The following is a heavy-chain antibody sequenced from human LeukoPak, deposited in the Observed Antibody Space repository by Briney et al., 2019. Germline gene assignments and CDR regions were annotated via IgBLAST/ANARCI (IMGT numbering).Heavy chain of an antibody. CDR1: GFTFSSYA. Sequence: QPGGSLRLSCAASGFTFSSYAMHWVRQAPGKGLEYVSAISSNGGSTYYANSVKGRFTISRDNSKNTLYLQMGSLRAEDMAVYYCAREYCSVGSCYFAFNIWVQGTMVTVSS. V-gene: IGHV3-64*01. CDR2: ISSNGGST. CDR3: AREYCSVGSCYFAFNI. D-gene: IGHD2-15*01. J-gene: IGHJ3*02.